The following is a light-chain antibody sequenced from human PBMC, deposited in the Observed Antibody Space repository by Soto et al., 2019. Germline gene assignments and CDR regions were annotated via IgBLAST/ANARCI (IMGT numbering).Light chain of an antibody. CDR2: GAS. J-gene: IGKJ1*01. CDR1: QSVSSN. CDR3: QQYGSSGT. Sequence: IMMKHSPAALSVSPGERATLSCRASQSVSSNLAWYQQKPGQAPRLLIYGASTRATGIPARFSGSGSGTDFTLTISRLEPEDFAVYYCQQYGSSGTFGQGTKVDIK. V-gene: IGKV3-15*01.